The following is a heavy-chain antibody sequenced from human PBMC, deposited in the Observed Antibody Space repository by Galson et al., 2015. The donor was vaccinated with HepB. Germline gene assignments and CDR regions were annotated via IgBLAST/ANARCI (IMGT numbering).Heavy chain of an antibody. V-gene: IGHV3-73*01. J-gene: IGHJ4*02. D-gene: IGHD2-2*01. CDR2: IRSKANSYAT. Sequence: SLRLSCAASGFTFSGSAMHWVRQASGKGLEWVGRIRSKANSYATAYAASVKGRFTISRDDSKDTAYLQMNSLKTEDTAVYYCTRRMDCSSTSCWYFDYWGQGTLVTVSS. CDR3: TRRMDCSSTSCWYFDY. CDR1: GFTFSGSA.